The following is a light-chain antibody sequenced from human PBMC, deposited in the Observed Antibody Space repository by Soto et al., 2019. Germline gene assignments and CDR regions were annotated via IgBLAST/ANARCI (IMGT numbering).Light chain of an antibody. Sequence: EIVLTQSPGILSLSPGERATLSCRASQSVSSNCLAWYQQKPGQAPRLLIYGTSSRATGIPDRFSGSGSGTDFTLTISILEPEDFAVYFCQHYVGSPYTFGQGTKLEI. CDR1: QSVSSNC. V-gene: IGKV3-20*01. CDR2: GTS. CDR3: QHYVGSPYT. J-gene: IGKJ2*01.